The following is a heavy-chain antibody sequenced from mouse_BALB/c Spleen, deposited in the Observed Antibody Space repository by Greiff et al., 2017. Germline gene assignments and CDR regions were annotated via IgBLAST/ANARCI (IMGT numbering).Heavy chain of an antibody. V-gene: IGHV1S81*02. J-gene: IGHJ4*01. CDR3: ARWDYYAMAY. CDR2: INPSNGRT. Sequence: QVQLKQPGAELVKPGASVKLSCKASGYTFTSYWMHWVKQRPGQGLEWIGEINPSNGRTNYNEKFKSKATLTVDKSSSTAYMQLSSLTSEDSAVYYCARWDYYAMAYWGQGTSVTVSS. CDR1: GYTFTSYW.